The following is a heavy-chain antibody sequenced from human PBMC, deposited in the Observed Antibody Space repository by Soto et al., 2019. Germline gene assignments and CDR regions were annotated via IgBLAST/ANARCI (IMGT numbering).Heavy chain of an antibody. CDR2: INPSGGST. D-gene: IGHD6-19*01. V-gene: IGHV1-46*01. Sequence: VASVKVSCKASGYTFTSYYMHWVRQAPGQGFEWMGIINPSGGSTSYAQKFQGRVTMTRDTSTSTVYMELSSLRSEDTAVYYCARGSPQWLVHLFQWFDPWGQGTLVTVS. CDR3: ARGSPQWLVHLFQWFDP. J-gene: IGHJ5*02. CDR1: GYTFTSYY.